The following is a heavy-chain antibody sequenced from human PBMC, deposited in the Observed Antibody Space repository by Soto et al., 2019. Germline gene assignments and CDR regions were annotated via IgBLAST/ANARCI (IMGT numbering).Heavy chain of an antibody. V-gene: IGHV1-2*04. J-gene: IGHJ4*02. CDR3: ARGWEWLRPDYYFDY. Sequence: GASVKVSCKASGYTFTGYYMHWVRQAPGQGLEWMGWINPNSGGTNYAQKFQGWVTMTRDTSISTAYMELSRLRSDDTAVYYCARGWEWLRPDYYFDYWGQGTLVTVSS. CDR2: INPNSGGT. D-gene: IGHD5-12*01. CDR1: GYTFTGYY.